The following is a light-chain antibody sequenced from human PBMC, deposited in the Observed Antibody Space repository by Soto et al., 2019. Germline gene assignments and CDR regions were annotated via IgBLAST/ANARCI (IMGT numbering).Light chain of an antibody. CDR3: STYTSTSTLIV. V-gene: IGLV2-14*01. Sequence: QPVLTQPASVSGSPGQSITISCTGTSNDVGVYNYVSWYQHHPGKAPKLMIYEVTNRPSGISDRFSGSKSGNTASLTISGLQAEDEADYYCSTYTSTSTLIVFGTGTKLTVL. CDR2: EVT. CDR1: SNDVGVYNY. J-gene: IGLJ1*01.